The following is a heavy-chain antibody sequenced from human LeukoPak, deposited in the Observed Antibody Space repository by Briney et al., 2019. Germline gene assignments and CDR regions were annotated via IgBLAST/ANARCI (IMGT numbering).Heavy chain of an antibody. CDR3: ARVYCGADCSNNYYYGMDV. CDR1: GFPFSRFA. Sequence: GGSLRLSCAASGFPFSRFAMHWVRQAPGKGLEWVAAISYDGTHQYYADSVKGRFTISRDNSNNTLFLQLNSLRPEATAVYYCARVYCGADCSNNYYYGMDVWGQGTTVTVSS. V-gene: IGHV3-30*04. CDR2: ISYDGTHQ. D-gene: IGHD2-21*02. J-gene: IGHJ6*02.